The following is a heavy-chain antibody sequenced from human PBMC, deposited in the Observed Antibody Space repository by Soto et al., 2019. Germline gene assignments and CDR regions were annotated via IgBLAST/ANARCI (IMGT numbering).Heavy chain of an antibody. V-gene: IGHV4-59*01. J-gene: IGHJ4*02. CDR2: VYHSGTT. D-gene: IGHD1-26*01. CDR1: GVSITGSY. Sequence: SETLSLTCSVSGVSITGSYWSWIRQPPGKTLEWIGYVYHSGTTTYNPSLKSRVSISVDTSKNQFSLRLTSVIAADTAVYYCAREMPYGAGSLAGCDYWGQGIMVTVYS. CDR3: AREMPYGAGSLAGCDY.